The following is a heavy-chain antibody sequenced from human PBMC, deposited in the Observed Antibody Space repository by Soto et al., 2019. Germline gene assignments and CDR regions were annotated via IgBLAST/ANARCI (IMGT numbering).Heavy chain of an antibody. V-gene: IGHV5-10-1*01. Sequence: GESLKISCKGSGYSFTSYWISWVRQMPGKGLEWMGRIDPSDSYTSYSPSFQGHVTISADKSISTAYLQWSSLKASDTAMYYCARLDDFWSGYYTGIGPTGENDYWGQGTLVTVSS. CDR3: ARLDDFWSGYYTGIGPTGENDY. CDR2: IDPSDSYT. D-gene: IGHD3-3*01. CDR1: GYSFTSYW. J-gene: IGHJ4*02.